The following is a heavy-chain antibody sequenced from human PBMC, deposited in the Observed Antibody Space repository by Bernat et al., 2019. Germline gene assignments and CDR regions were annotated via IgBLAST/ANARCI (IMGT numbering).Heavy chain of an antibody. Sequence: EVQLVESGGVVVQPGGSLRHSCAASGFTFDDYAMHWVRQAPGKGLEWVSLISWDGGSTYYADSVKGRFTISRDNSKNSLYLQMNSLRAEDTALYYCAKDLLRYSSSSVVDYWGQGTLVTVSS. D-gene: IGHD6-6*01. J-gene: IGHJ4*02. CDR2: ISWDGGST. V-gene: IGHV3-43D*04. CDR3: AKDLLRYSSSSVVDY. CDR1: GFTFDDYA.